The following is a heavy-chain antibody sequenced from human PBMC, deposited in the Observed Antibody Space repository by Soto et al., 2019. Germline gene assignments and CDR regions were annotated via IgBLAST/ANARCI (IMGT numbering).Heavy chain of an antibody. CDR2: INTDGTST. J-gene: IGHJ4*02. V-gene: IGHV3-74*01. D-gene: IGHD6-25*01. Sequence: EVQLVESGGGLVQPGGSLRLSCAASGFSFSSYRMHWVRQAPGRGLMWVSRINTDGTSTSYADSVKGRFTISRDNGKNTLYLQINSLRAEDTDVYYCARGSGFQAGVHGYWGQGILITVSS. CDR1: GFSFSSYR. CDR3: ARGSGFQAGVHGY.